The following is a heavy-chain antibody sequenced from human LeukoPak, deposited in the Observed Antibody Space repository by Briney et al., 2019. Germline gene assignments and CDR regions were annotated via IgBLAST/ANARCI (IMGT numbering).Heavy chain of an antibody. CDR2: ISGSGGST. CDR3: AKGTAVAGRGVPFDY. D-gene: IGHD6-19*01. V-gene: IGHV3-23*01. J-gene: IGHJ4*02. Sequence: GGSLRLSCAASGFTFSSYAMSWVRRAPGKGLEWVSAISGSGGSTYYADSVKGRFTISRDNSKNTLYLQMNSLRAEDTAVYYCAKGTAVAGRGVPFDYWGQGTLVTVSS. CDR1: GFTFSSYA.